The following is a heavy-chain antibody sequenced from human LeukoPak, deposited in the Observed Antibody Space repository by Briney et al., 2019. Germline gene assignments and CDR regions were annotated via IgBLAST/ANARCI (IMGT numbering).Heavy chain of an antibody. Sequence: SETLCLTCTVSGGSISSYYWSWIRQPPGKGLEWIGYIYYSGSTNYNPSLKSRVTISVDTSKNQFSPKLSSVTAADTAVYYCARGKQLEWTLWGQGNLVTVSP. CDR3: ARGKQLEWTL. CDR2: IYYSGST. CDR1: GGSISSYY. V-gene: IGHV4-59*01. J-gene: IGHJ4*02. D-gene: IGHD6-13*01.